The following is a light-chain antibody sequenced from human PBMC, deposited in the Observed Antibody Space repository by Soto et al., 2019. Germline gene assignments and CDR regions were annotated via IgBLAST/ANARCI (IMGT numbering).Light chain of an antibody. V-gene: IGKV3-20*01. Sequence: EIVLTQSPGTLSLSPGERATLSCRASQSVTSSYLAWYQQKPGQAPRLLIYGASSRATGIPDRFSGSGSGTDFTLTISRLEPEDFEVYYCNQYVNSPLTFVGGTKVEIK. J-gene: IGKJ4*01. CDR3: NQYVNSPLT. CDR2: GAS. CDR1: QSVTSSY.